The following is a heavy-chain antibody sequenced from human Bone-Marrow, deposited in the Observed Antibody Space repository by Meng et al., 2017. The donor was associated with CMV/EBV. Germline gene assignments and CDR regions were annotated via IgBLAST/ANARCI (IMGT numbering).Heavy chain of an antibody. CDR2: IYYSGST. V-gene: IGHV4-59*01. Sequence: SETLSLTCTVSGGSIKNYYWTWIRQPPGKGLEWIGYIYYSGSTNYNPSLKSRVTISVDTSKNQFSLKLSSVTAADTAVYYCARDRNEIGWRASYYYGMDVWGQGTTVTVSS. D-gene: IGHD3-3*01. CDR1: GGSIKNYY. J-gene: IGHJ6*02. CDR3: ARDRNEIGWRASYYYGMDV.